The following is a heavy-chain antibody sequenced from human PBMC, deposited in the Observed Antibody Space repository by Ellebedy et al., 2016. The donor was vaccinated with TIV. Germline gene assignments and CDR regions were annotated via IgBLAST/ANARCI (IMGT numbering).Heavy chain of an antibody. J-gene: IGHJ4*02. Sequence: ASVKVSXXASGDTFTNFDINWVRQAAGQGLEWMGWMNPHGNTGYAQKFLGRVTLSRDTSISTAYVELSSLRSEDTAVYYCARYISGSGFHHWGQGTLVTVSS. CDR1: GDTFTNFD. V-gene: IGHV1-8*02. CDR3: ARYISGSGFHH. CDR2: MNPHGNT. D-gene: IGHD5-18*01.